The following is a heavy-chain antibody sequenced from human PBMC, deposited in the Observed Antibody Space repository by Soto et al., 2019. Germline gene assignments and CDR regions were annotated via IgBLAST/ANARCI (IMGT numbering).Heavy chain of an antibody. J-gene: IGHJ3*01. Sequence: SVXVAFRACWGTFSIYAIGVWLEAPGQGLDWMGGIIPIFVTANYAQKLQGRVTITADESTSTAYMEMSSLRSEDTAVYYCASPSHGHSSSGALDVCGQATMV. CDR3: ASPSHGHSSSGALDV. D-gene: IGHD6-6*01. CDR2: IIPIFVTA. V-gene: IGHV1-69*01. CDR1: WGTFSIYA.